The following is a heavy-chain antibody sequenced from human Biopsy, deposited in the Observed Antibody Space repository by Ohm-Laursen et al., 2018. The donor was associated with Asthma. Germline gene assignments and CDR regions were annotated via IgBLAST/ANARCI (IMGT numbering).Heavy chain of an antibody. V-gene: IGHV3-33*05. J-gene: IGHJ3*02. CDR1: GFTFSSYG. CDR3: VRDGTDDAFDI. D-gene: IGHD1-1*01. CDR2: ISYDRFNK. Sequence: SLRLSCTASGFTFSSYGMHWVRQAPGKGLEWVAVISYDRFNKDYGDSVKGRFTMARDNSKNTLDLQMNSLREEDTAVYYCVRDGTDDAFDIWGQGTVVSVSS.